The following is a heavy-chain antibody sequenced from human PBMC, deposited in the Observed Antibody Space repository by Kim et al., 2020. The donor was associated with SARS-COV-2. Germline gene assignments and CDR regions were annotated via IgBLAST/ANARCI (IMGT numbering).Heavy chain of an antibody. CDR3: AREARVDYDILTGYGFGAFDI. Sequence: SETLSLTCTVSGGSISSYYWSWIRQPPGKGLEWIGYIYYSGSTNYNPSLKSRVTISVDTSKNQFSLKLSSVTAADTAVYYCAREARVDYDILTGYGFGAFDIWGQGTMVTVSS. CDR1: GGSISSYY. CDR2: IYYSGST. V-gene: IGHV4-59*13. J-gene: IGHJ3*02. D-gene: IGHD3-9*01.